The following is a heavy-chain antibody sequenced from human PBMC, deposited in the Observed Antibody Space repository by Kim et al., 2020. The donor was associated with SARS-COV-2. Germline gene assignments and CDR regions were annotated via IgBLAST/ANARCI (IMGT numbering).Heavy chain of an antibody. CDR3: ARLYYYDSIPDY. J-gene: IGHJ4*02. V-gene: IGHV1-3*01. Sequence: TKTSQKFQGRVTITRDTSASTAYMELSSLRSEDTAVYYCARLYYYDSIPDYWGQGTLVTVSS. D-gene: IGHD3-22*01. CDR2: T.